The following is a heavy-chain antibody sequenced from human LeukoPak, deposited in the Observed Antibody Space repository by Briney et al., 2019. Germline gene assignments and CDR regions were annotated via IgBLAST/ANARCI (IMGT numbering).Heavy chain of an antibody. CDR3: ARDGDCSGGSCYSEVSFDY. CDR1: GGSISSYY. CDR2: IAYSGGT. D-gene: IGHD2-15*01. J-gene: IGHJ4*02. Sequence: SETLSLTCTVSGGSISSYYWGWIRQPPGKGLECLGYIAYSGGTNYNPSLMSRVTISLDTSKNQFSLQLNSVTPEDTAVYYCARDGDCSGGSCYSEVSFDYWGQGTLVTVSS. V-gene: IGHV4-59*12.